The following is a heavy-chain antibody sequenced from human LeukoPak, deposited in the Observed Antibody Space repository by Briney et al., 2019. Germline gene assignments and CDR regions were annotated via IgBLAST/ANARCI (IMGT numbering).Heavy chain of an antibody. V-gene: IGHV4-59*11. CDR2: IYYSGST. CDR1: GGSISIHY. CDR3: ARSITIFGVVPLRGFDY. Sequence: PSETLSLTCTVAGGSISIHYWSWIRQPPGKGLEWIGYIYYSGSTNYNPSLKSRVTISVDTSKNQFSLKLSSVTAADTAVYYCARSITIFGVVPLRGFDYWGQGTLVTVSS. D-gene: IGHD3-3*01. J-gene: IGHJ4*02.